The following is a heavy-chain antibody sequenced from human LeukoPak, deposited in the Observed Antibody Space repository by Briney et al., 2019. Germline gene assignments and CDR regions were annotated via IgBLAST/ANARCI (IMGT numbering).Heavy chain of an antibody. V-gene: IGHV1-46*01. D-gene: IGHD3-10*01. J-gene: IGHJ4*02. Sequence: ASVKVSCKPSGYTFTNYYIHWVRQAPGQGLEWMGIINPIGGATTYAQKFQGRVTMTRDTPTSVVYMELSSLRSEDPAVYYCAKSMVRGVLTGFDYWGQGPLVTVSS. CDR2: INPIGGAT. CDR3: AKSMVRGVLTGFDY. CDR1: GYTFTNYY.